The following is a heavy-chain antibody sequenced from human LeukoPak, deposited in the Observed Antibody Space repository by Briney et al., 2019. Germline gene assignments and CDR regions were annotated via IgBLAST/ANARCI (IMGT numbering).Heavy chain of an antibody. CDR1: GVTFSNA. CDR2: ISYVGSNK. Sequence: PGRSLRLSCAASGVTFSNALHWVPQPPAKGLKWVAVISYVGSNKYYADSVRGRFTISRDNSNNTLYLQMNSLRAEDTAVYYCARVSGWRHFDYWGQGTLVTVSS. V-gene: IGHV3-30-3*01. D-gene: IGHD6-19*01. J-gene: IGHJ4*02. CDR3: ARVSGWRHFDY.